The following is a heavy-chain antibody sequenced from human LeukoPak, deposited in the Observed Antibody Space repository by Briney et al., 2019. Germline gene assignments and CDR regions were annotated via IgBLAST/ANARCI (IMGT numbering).Heavy chain of an antibody. CDR3: ARPGRDGGYSYGFDH. CDR1: GYSFISYW. J-gene: IGHJ5*02. D-gene: IGHD5-18*01. CDR2: IYPGDSES. V-gene: IGHV5-51*01. Sequence: GESLKISCKGSGYSFISYWIGWVRQMPGKGLEWMGIIYPGDSESRYSPSFQGQVTISADKSISTAYLQWSSLKASDTAMYYCARPGRDGGYSYGFDHWGQGTLVTVSS.